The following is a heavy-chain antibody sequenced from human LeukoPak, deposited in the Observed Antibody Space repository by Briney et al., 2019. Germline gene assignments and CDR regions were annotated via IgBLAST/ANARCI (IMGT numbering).Heavy chain of an antibody. Sequence: SETLSLTCAVYGGSFSGYYWSWIRQPPGKGLEWIGEINHSGSTNYNPSLKSRVTISVDTSKNQFSLKLSSVTAADTAVYYCARVRSALIVVVPAVINWFDPWGQGTLVTVSS. CDR2: INHSGST. J-gene: IGHJ5*02. CDR3: ARVRSALIVVVPAVINWFDP. V-gene: IGHV4-34*01. D-gene: IGHD2-2*01. CDR1: GGSFSGYY.